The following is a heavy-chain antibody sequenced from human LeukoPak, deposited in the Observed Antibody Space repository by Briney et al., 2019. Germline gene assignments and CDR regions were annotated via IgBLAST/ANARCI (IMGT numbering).Heavy chain of an antibody. D-gene: IGHD6-13*01. CDR2: INPSGGSA. CDR1: GYTFTSYH. V-gene: IGHV1-46*01. Sequence: ASVKVSCKASGYTFTSYHMHWVRQAPGQGLEWMGIINPSGGSATYAQKFQGRVTITTDESTSTAYMELSSLRSEDTAVYYCASSSSWYGDTWVHWFDPWGQGTLVTVSS. CDR3: ASSSSWYGDTWVHWFDP. J-gene: IGHJ5*02.